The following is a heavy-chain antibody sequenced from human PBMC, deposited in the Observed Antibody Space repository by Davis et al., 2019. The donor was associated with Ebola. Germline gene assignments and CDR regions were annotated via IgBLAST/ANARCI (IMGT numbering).Heavy chain of an antibody. Sequence: PGGSLRLSCAASGFTFSDYYMSWIRQAPGKGLEWVSYISSSGSTIYYADSVKGRFTISRDNAKNSLYLQMYSLRAEDTAVYYCAREDVDTAMVRYYYYGMDVWGQGTTVTVSS. CDR2: ISSSGSTI. CDR1: GFTFSDYY. J-gene: IGHJ6*02. V-gene: IGHV3-11*04. CDR3: AREDVDTAMVRYYYYGMDV. D-gene: IGHD5-18*01.